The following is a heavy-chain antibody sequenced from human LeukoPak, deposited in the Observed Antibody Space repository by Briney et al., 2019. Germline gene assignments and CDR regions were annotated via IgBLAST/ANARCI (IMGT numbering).Heavy chain of an antibody. Sequence: SETLSLTCTVSGGSISSYYWSWIRQPPGKGLEWIGYIYYSGSTNYNPSLKSRVTISVDTSKNQFSLKLSSVTAADTAVYYCARHSSEWELLSHFQHWGQGTLVTVSS. V-gene: IGHV4-59*08. CDR3: ARHSSEWELLSHFQH. CDR2: IYYSGST. D-gene: IGHD1-26*01. J-gene: IGHJ1*01. CDR1: GGSISSYY.